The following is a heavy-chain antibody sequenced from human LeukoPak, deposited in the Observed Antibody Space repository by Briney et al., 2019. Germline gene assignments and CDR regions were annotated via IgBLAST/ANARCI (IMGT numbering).Heavy chain of an antibody. J-gene: IGHJ3*02. CDR3: ARERASAYCGGDCYSAFDI. Sequence: GGSLRLSCAASGFTFSSYAMSWVRQAPGKGLEWVSAISGSGGSTYYADSVKGRFTISTDNSKNTLYLQMNSLRAEDTAVYYCARERASAYCGGDCYSAFDIWGQGTMVTVSS. CDR1: GFTFSSYA. D-gene: IGHD2-21*01. CDR2: ISGSGGST. V-gene: IGHV3-23*01.